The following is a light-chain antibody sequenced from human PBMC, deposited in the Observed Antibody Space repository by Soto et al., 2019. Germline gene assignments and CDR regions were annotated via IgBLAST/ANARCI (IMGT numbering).Light chain of an antibody. CDR1: QSVDNSH. CDR3: QQYGNSPPGT. V-gene: IGKV3-20*01. J-gene: IGKJ5*01. CDR2: GAS. Sequence: EIVLTQSPATLSLSPGEKATLSCRAIQSVDNSHVAWYQQRRGLPPRLLIYGASNRATGIPDRFSGSGSGADFTLTISRLEPEDFAVYFCQQYGNSPPGTFGQGTRLAI.